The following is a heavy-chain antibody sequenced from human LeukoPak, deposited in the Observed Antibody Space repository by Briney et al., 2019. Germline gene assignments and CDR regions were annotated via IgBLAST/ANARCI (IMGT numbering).Heavy chain of an antibody. D-gene: IGHD6-19*01. J-gene: IGHJ4*02. CDR2: ISGSGGST. CDR1: GFTFSSYG. CDR3: AKASTSSGWLNFDY. V-gene: IGHV3-23*01. Sequence: GGSLRLSCAASGFTFSSYGMSWVRQAPGKGLEWVSAISGSGGSTYYADSVKGRFTISRDNSKNTLYLQMNSLRAEDTAVYYCAKASTSSGWLNFDYWGQGTLVTVSS.